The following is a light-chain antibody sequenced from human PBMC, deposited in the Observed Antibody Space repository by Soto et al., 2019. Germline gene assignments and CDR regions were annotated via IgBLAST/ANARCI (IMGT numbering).Light chain of an antibody. J-gene: IGKJ1*01. Sequence: EIVLTQSPGTLSVSPGGRATLSCSASQSVSNNYLAWYQQKPGQAPRLLIYGASNRATGIPDRFSGSGAGTDFTLTISRLEPEDFAVYYCQQYGSSGTFGQGTKGDIK. CDR2: GAS. CDR1: QSVSNNY. CDR3: QQYGSSGT. V-gene: IGKV3-20*01.